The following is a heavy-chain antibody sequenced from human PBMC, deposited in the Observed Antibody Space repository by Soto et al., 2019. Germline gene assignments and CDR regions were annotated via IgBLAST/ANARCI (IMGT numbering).Heavy chain of an antibody. Sequence: PGASLRISTQVSGYNITSYWIGWVRQMPGKGLEWMGIIYPGDSDTRYSPSFQGQVTISADKSISTAYLQWSSLKASDTAMYYCARAANPSSAYCSCGSCHPYYYYYYGMDVWGQGTTVPVSS. V-gene: IGHV5-51*01. CDR3: ARAANPSSAYCSCGSCHPYYYYYYGMDV. J-gene: IGHJ6*02. CDR1: GYNITSYW. CDR2: IYPGDSDT. D-gene: IGHD2-15*01.